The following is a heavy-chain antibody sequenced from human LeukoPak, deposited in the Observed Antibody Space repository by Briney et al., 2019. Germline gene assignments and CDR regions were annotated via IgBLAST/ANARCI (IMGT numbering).Heavy chain of an antibody. CDR2: IYHSGST. Sequence: SETLSLTCTVSAYSIRSGYFWGWIRQPPGKGLEWIASIYHSGSTYYNPSFKSRVIISVDTSKNQFSLKLTSVTAADTAVYYCARVLYYDVLTGYYINGWFDPWGQGTLVTVSS. V-gene: IGHV4-38-2*02. J-gene: IGHJ5*02. D-gene: IGHD3-9*01. CDR3: ARVLYYDVLTGYYINGWFDP. CDR1: AYSIRSGYF.